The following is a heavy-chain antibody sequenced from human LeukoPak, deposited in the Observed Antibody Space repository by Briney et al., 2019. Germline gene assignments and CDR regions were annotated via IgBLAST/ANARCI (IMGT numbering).Heavy chain of an antibody. V-gene: IGHV3-7*01. CDR2: IKQDGSEK. J-gene: IGHJ3*02. D-gene: IGHD1-26*01. CDR1: GFTFSSYW. CDR3: AKVRGVGATIDAFDI. Sequence: PGGSLRLSCAASGFTFSSYWMSWVRQAPGKGLEWVANIKQDGSEKYYVDSVKGRFTISRDNAKNSLYLQMNSLRAEDTAVYYCAKVRGVGATIDAFDIWGQGTMVTVSS.